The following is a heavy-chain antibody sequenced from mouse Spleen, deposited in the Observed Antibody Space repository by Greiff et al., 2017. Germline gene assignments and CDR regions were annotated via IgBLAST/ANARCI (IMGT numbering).Heavy chain of an antibody. Sequence: EVHLVESGGGLVKPGGSLKLSCAASGFTFSSYAMSWVRQTPGKRLEWVATISSGGSYTYYPDSVKGRFTISRDNTKNTLYLQMSSLRSEDAAMYYCARRGNGWYFDVWGAGTTVTVSS. J-gene: IGHJ1*01. CDR3: ARRGNGWYFDV. D-gene: IGHD2-1*01. CDR2: ISSGGSYT. V-gene: IGHV5-9-3*01. CDR1: GFTFSSYA.